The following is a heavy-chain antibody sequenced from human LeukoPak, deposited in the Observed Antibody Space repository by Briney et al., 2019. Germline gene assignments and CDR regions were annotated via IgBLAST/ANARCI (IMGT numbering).Heavy chain of an antibody. CDR2: ISGSGGST. V-gene: IGHV3-23*01. D-gene: IGHD3-22*01. CDR1: GFTFSSYA. CDR3: AKVCDSSGYYSYRTYYYFDY. Sequence: GASLRLSCATSGFTFSSYAMSGVRQAPGKGREWVSAISGSGGSTYYADSVKGRFTISRDNSKNTLYLQMNSLRAEDTAVYYCAKVCDSSGYYSYRTYYYFDYWGQGTLVTVSS. J-gene: IGHJ4*02.